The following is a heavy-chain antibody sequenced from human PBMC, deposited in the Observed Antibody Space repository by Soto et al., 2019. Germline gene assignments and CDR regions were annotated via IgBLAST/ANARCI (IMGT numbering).Heavy chain of an antibody. V-gene: IGHV4-59*12. J-gene: IGHJ4*02. Sequence: ASETLSLTCTVSGGSISSYYWSWIRRPPGKGLEWIGYIYYSGSTNYNPSLKSRVTISVDTSKNTLHLQMDSLRVEDTAVYYCARVPHCSSSSCYSYFDNWGQGTLVTVS. D-gene: IGHD2-2*02. CDR2: IYYSGST. CDR1: GGSISSYY. CDR3: ARVPHCSSSSCYSYFDN.